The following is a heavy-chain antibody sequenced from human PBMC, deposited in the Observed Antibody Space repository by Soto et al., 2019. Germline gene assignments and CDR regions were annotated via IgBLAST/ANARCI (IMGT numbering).Heavy chain of an antibody. Sequence: EVRLVESGGGLVQPGVSLRLSCVASGFTFTSYWMSWVRQAPGKGLEWVANIKGDGSEKRYVDSVKGRLNISRDNAKNSVYLQMNSLRAEDTALYYCGRDEVRNGVGVWGQGTTVTVSS. V-gene: IGHV3-7*03. J-gene: IGHJ6*02. CDR2: IKGDGSEK. CDR1: GFTFTSYW. CDR3: GRDEVRNGVGV.